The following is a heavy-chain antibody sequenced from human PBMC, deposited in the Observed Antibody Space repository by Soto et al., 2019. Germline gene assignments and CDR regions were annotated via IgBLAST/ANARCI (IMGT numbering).Heavy chain of an antibody. CDR3: ARAYYNDSSGSPLGMDV. CDR2: TYYRSKWYN. V-gene: IGHV6-1*01. D-gene: IGHD3-22*01. J-gene: IGHJ6*02. Sequence: SQTFSLTCAISGDSVSSNSAAWNWIRQSPSRGLEWLGRTYYRSKWYNDYAVSVKSRITINPDTSKNQFSLQLNSVTPEDTAVCCCARAYYNDSSGSPLGMDVVGRGTTVTVS. CDR1: GDSVSSNSAA.